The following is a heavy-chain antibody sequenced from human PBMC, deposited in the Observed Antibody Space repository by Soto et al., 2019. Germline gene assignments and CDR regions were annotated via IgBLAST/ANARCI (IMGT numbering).Heavy chain of an antibody. CDR2: VYYTGTT. V-gene: IGHV4-59*01. CDR1: GGSISSYF. CDR3: ARDLAAVPRAFDY. D-gene: IGHD6-13*01. J-gene: IGHJ4*02. Sequence: SETLSLTCTVSGGSISSYFYIWVRQPPGKGLERIGSVYYTGTTDYNPSLKSRVTISVDTSKTQFSLNLRSVTAADTAVYYCARDLAAVPRAFDYWGRGTLVTVSS.